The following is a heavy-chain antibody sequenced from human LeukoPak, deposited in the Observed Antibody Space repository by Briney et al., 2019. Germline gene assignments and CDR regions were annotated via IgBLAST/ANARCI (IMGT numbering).Heavy chain of an antibody. D-gene: IGHD5-18*01. CDR2: IIPIFGTA. J-gene: IGHJ4*02. CDR1: GYTFTSYY. CDR3: ASQGPERGYSYGYLFDY. V-gene: IGHV1-69*05. Sequence: GASVKVSCKASGYTFTSYYMHWVRQAPGQGLEWMGGIIPIFGTANYAQKFQGRVTITTDESTSTAYMELSSLRSEDTAVYYCASQGPERGYSYGYLFDYWGQGTLVTVSS.